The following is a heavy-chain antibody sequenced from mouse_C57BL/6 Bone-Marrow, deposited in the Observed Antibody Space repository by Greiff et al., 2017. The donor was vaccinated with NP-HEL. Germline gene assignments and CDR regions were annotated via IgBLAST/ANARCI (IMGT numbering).Heavy chain of an antibody. CDR2: IWRGGST. Sequence: QVQLQQSGPGLVQPSQSLSITCTVSGFSLTSYGVHWVRQSPGKGLEWLGVIWRGGSTDYNAAFMSRLSITKDTSKSQVFFKMNSLQADDTAIYYCAKNRGDLLWLRRSYYYAMDYWGQGTSVTVSS. CDR3: AKNRGDLLWLRRSYYYAMDY. J-gene: IGHJ4*01. V-gene: IGHV2-5*01. D-gene: IGHD2-2*01. CDR1: GFSLTSYG.